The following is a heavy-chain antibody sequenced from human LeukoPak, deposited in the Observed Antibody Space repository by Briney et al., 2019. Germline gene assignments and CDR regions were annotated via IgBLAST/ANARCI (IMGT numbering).Heavy chain of an antibody. J-gene: IGHJ4*02. CDR3: ARDHGYYGSGSYFDY. V-gene: IGHV3-74*01. CDR1: GFTFSSYW. Sequence: PGGSLRLSCAASGFTFSSYWMHWVRQVPGKGLVWVSRINEDGSTTSYADSVKGRFTISRDNAKNTLYLQMNSLRAEDTAVYYCARDHGYYGSGSYFDYWGQGTLVTVSS. CDR2: INEDGSTT. D-gene: IGHD3-10*01.